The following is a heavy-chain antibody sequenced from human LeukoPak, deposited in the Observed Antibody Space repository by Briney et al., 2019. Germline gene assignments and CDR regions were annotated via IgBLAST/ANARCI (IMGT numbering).Heavy chain of an antibody. V-gene: IGHV3-30*04. CDR3: ARPRGLRYSSSSVYFDY. Sequence: GGSLRLSCAASGLTFSSYAMHWVRQAPGKGLEWVAVISYDGSNKYYADSVKGRFTISRDNSKNTLYLQMNSLRAEDTAVYYCARPRGLRYSSSSVYFDYWGQGTLVTVSS. CDR1: GLTFSSYA. CDR2: ISYDGSNK. D-gene: IGHD6-6*01. J-gene: IGHJ4*02.